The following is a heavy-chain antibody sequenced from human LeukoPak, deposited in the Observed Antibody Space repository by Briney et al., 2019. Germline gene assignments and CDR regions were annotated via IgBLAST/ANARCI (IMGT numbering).Heavy chain of an antibody. CDR2: IYYSGST. D-gene: IGHD3-3*01. CDR3: ASRITIFGANDC. V-gene: IGHV4-30-4*01. Sequence: SQTLSLTCTVSGGSISSGDYYWSWIRQPPGKGLEWIGYIYYSGSTYYNPSLKSRVTISVDTSKNQFSLKLSSVTAADTAVYYCASRITIFGANDCWGQGTLVTVSS. CDR1: GGSISSGDYY. J-gene: IGHJ4*02.